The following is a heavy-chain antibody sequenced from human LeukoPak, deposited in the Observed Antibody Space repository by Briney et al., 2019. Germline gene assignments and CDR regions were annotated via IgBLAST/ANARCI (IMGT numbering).Heavy chain of an antibody. CDR2: ISGSSDST. D-gene: IGHD5-12*01. V-gene: IGHV3-23*01. Sequence: GGSLRLSCAASGFTFSNYAMSWVRQAPGKGLGWVSGISGSSDSTFNADSVRGRFTISRDNSRNTLYLQMNSLRAEDTAVYYCVRGGYRGFDYEYWGQGTLVTVSS. J-gene: IGHJ4*02. CDR1: GFTFSNYA. CDR3: VRGGYRGFDYEY.